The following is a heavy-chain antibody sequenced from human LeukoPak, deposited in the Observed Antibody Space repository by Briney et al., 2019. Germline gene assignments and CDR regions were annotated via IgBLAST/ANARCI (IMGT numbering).Heavy chain of an antibody. J-gene: IGHJ4*02. D-gene: IGHD3-10*01. CDR1: GFTFGNHW. CDR3: ARDRGFFLFDY. CDR2: IKEDGSET. V-gene: IGHV3-7*01. Sequence: GGSLRLSCAASGFTFGNHWMTWVRQAPGKGLEWLAHIKEDGSETAYVDSVRGRFTISRDNAKNSLYLQMSSLRDEDTAVYYCARDRGFFLFDYWGQGNLVSVSS.